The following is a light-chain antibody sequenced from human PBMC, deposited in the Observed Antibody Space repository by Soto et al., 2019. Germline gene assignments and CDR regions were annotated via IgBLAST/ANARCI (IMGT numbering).Light chain of an antibody. J-gene: IGKJ3*01. CDR3: QQSYSTPFT. CDR2: AAS. V-gene: IGKV1-39*01. Sequence: GDRVTITCRASQSISSYLNWYQQKPGKAPKLLIYAASSLQSGVPSRFSGSGSGTDFTLTISSLQPEDFATYYCQQSYSTPFTFGPGTKVDIK. CDR1: QSISSY.